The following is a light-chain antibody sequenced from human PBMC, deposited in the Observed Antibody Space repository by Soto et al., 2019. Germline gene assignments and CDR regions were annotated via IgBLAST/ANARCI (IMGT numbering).Light chain of an antibody. CDR2: GAS. CDR1: QSVSSN. J-gene: IGKJ5*01. Sequence: EIVMTQSPATLSVSPGERATLSCRASQSVSSNLAWYQQKPGQAPRLLIYGASTKATGIPARFSGSRSGTEFTLTISILQSEDFAVYYCQQYSNWPPTFGQGTRLEIK. V-gene: IGKV3-15*01. CDR3: QQYSNWPPT.